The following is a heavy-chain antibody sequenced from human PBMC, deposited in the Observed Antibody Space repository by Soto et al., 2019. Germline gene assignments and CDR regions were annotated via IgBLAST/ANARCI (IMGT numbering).Heavy chain of an antibody. CDR1: GFTFSSYA. Sequence: VQLVESGGGVVQPGRSLRLSCAASGFTFSSYAMHWVRQAPGKGLEWVAVISYDGSNKYYADSVKGRFTISRDNSKNTLYLQMNSLRAEDTAVYYCARSLTGFWSGYYTPGYWGQGTLVTVSS. D-gene: IGHD3-3*01. CDR3: ARSLTGFWSGYYTPGY. J-gene: IGHJ4*02. V-gene: IGHV3-30-3*01. CDR2: ISYDGSNK.